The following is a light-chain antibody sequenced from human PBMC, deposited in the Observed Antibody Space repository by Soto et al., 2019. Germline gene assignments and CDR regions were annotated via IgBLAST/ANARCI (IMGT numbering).Light chain of an antibody. Sequence: EVGMTQSPATLSVSPGERATLSCRASQSVSSNLAWYQQKPGQAPRLLIYGASTRATGIPARFSGSGSGTEFTLTISSLQSEDFTVYYCQQSNNWPRPFGQGTKV. CDR1: QSVSSN. V-gene: IGKV3-15*01. J-gene: IGKJ1*01. CDR3: QQSNNWPRP. CDR2: GAS.